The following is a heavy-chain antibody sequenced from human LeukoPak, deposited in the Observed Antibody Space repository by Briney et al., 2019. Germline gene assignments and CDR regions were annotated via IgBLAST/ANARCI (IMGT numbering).Heavy chain of an antibody. J-gene: IGHJ6*03. CDR2: INPNSGGT. V-gene: IGHV1-2*02. CDR3: ARDSRGFRYYYYYYMDV. CDR1: GYTFTGYY. Sequence: ASVKVSCKASGYTFTGYYMHWVRQAPGEGLEWMGWINPNSGGTNYAQKFQGRVTMTTDTSTSTAYMELRSLRSDDTAVYYCARDSRGFRYYYYYYMDVWGKGTTVTVSS.